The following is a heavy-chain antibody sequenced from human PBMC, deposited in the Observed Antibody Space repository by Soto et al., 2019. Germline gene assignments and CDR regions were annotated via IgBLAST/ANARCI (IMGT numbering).Heavy chain of an antibody. J-gene: IGHJ4*02. CDR3: ARGLSKGDN. CDR1: GFTFSSYE. Sequence: EVQLVESGGGLVQPGGSLRLSCAASGFTFSSYEMNWVRQAPGKGLEWVSYISGSGTSIYYAGSVKGRFTISRDNAKNSLYLQMNSLRAEDTAVYYCARGLSKGDNWGQGARVTVSS. CDR2: ISGSGTSI. V-gene: IGHV3-48*03.